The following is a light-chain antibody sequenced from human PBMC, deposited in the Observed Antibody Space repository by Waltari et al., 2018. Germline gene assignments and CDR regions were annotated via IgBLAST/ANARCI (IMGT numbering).Light chain of an antibody. V-gene: IGLV5-39*01. J-gene: IGLJ2*01. Sequence: PTLTQPASLSASPGTSASLTCTFSGGINVVGYHIFWYHQKLGSPPRFLLRYQSDSDKGQAFGVPGRCSGSKVASTNTGILLISGLQPEDEADYYCAIGHSSGPVFGGGTRLTVL. CDR1: GGINVVGYH. CDR3: AIGHSSGPV. CDR2: YQSDSDK.